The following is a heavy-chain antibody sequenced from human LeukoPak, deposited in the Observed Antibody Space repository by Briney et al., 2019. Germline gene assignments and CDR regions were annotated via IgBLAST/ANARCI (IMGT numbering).Heavy chain of an antibody. Sequence: ASVKVSCKASGYTFTSYYMHWVRQAPGQGLEWMGIINPSGGSTSYAQKFQGRVTMIRDTSTSTVYMELSSLRSEDTAVYYCARAPRTHSSGWFDAFDIWGQGTMVTVSS. V-gene: IGHV1-46*01. J-gene: IGHJ3*02. D-gene: IGHD6-19*01. CDR3: ARAPRTHSSGWFDAFDI. CDR1: GYTFTSYY. CDR2: INPSGGST.